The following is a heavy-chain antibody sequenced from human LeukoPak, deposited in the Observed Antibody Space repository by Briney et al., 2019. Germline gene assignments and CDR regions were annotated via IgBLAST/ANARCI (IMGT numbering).Heavy chain of an antibody. Sequence: SETLSLTCTVSSGSVTNFYWSWIRQSPGNGLEWLGHISYSGAPQYSPSFKSRVAISLDTSKKYASLNLGSVTAADTAVYYCARAWEWNDGAGAFAYWGQGTMVTVSS. V-gene: IGHV4-59*02. D-gene: IGHD1-1*01. CDR1: SGSVTNFY. CDR3: ARAWEWNDGAGAFAY. CDR2: ISYSGAP. J-gene: IGHJ3*01.